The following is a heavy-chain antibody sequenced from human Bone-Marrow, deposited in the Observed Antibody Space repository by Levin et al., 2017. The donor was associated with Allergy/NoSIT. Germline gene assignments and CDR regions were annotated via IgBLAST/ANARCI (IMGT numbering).Heavy chain of an antibody. J-gene: IGHJ4*02. CDR3: ARGRTGSYSDYLDN. V-gene: IGHV4-59*01. D-gene: IGHD1-26*01. CDR1: GGSMSTYY. Sequence: SETLSLTCTVSGGSMSTYYWSWIRQPPGKGLEWLGHIYNSGGTNYNPSMRSRITISIETPNNQFSLRLTSVTAADTAVYYCARGRTGSYSDYLDNWGQGTLVTVSS. CDR2: IYNSGGT.